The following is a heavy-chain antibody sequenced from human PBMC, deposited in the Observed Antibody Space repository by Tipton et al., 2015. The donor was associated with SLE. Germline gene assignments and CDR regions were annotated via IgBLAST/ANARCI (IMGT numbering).Heavy chain of an antibody. CDR2: INTGNGYT. Sequence: QLVQSGAEVKMPGASVTVSCKTSGYTFINYVIHWVRQAPGQRLEWMGWINTGNGYTKYSQKFQDRVTMTRDTSASTAYMELSSLRSEDTGVYYCARANEFREFVNWGQGTLVTVSS. CDR3: ARANEFREFVN. D-gene: IGHD3-10*01. V-gene: IGHV1-3*04. J-gene: IGHJ4*02. CDR1: GYTFINYV.